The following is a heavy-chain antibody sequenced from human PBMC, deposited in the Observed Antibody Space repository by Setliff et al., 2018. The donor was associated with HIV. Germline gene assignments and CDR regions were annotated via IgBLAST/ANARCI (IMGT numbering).Heavy chain of an antibody. CDR1: GYSIHSGFS. J-gene: IGHJ5*02. V-gene: IGHV4-38-2*01. D-gene: IGHD6-19*01. CDR2: IYQSGSI. CDR3: ARPRRVRSRAWYWFDI. Sequence: LSLTCAASGYSIHSGFSRAWIRQPPGQGPQWIGSIYQSGSIYYNPSLQSRVTISVDSSKNQFSLNLFSVTAADTAVHYCARPRRVRSRAWYWFDIWGQGTLVTVSS.